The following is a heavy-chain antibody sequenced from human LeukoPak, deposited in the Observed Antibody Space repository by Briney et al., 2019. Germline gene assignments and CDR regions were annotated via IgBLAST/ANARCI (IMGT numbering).Heavy chain of an antibody. Sequence: SETLSLTCTVSGGSISSSSYYWGWIRQPPGKGLEWIGSIYYSGSTYYNPSLKSRVTISVDTSKNQFSLKLSSVTAADTAVYYCARRQWAFDIWGQGTMVTVSS. CDR2: IYYSGST. CDR1: GGSISSSSYY. D-gene: IGHD2-8*01. J-gene: IGHJ3*02. CDR3: ARRQWAFDI. V-gene: IGHV4-39*07.